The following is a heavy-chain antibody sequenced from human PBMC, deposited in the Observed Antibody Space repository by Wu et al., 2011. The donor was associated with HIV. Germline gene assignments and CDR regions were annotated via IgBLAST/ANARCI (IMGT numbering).Heavy chain of an antibody. CDR3: ARDPYTTSFYYYYYMDV. J-gene: IGHJ6*03. CDR1: GYIFTNYY. Sequence: QVQLEQSGAAVRKPRGSVKVSCKASGYIFTNYYIYWVRQAPGQGLEWMGWINPHSGGTNYAQKFQGRVTMTRDTSISTAYMDLSRLKSDDTAVYYCARDPYTTSFYYYYYMDVWGKGTTVTVSS. D-gene: IGHD6-6*01. CDR2: INPHSGGT. V-gene: IGHV1-2*02.